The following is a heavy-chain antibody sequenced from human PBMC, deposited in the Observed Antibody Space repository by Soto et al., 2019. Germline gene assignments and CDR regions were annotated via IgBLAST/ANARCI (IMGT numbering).Heavy chain of an antibody. V-gene: IGHV3-30*03. CDR3: AHPRGYGVFDAYDF. J-gene: IGHJ3*01. CDR2: ISYDGSNK. CDR1: GFTFSSYG. Sequence: PGGSLRLSCAASGFTFSSYGMHWVRQAPGKGLEWVAVISYDGSNKYYADSLRGRFTISRDNSINTLYLHMNSLRTEDTAVYYCAHPRGYGVFDAYDFWGQGALVTVSS. D-gene: IGHD4-17*01.